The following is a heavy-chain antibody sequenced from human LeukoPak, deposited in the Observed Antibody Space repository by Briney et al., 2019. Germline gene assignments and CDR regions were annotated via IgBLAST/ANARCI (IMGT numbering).Heavy chain of an antibody. J-gene: IGHJ6*04. D-gene: IGHD6-13*01. V-gene: IGHV1-69*13. Sequence: SVKVSCKPSGGTFSSYATSWGRQAPGQGLEWMGGIIPIFGTANYAQKFQGRVTITADESTSTAYMELSSLRSEDTAVYYCARGALRIAAVDYYYYGMDVWGKGTTVTVSS. CDR2: IIPIFGTA. CDR1: GGTFSSYA. CDR3: ARGALRIAAVDYYYYGMDV.